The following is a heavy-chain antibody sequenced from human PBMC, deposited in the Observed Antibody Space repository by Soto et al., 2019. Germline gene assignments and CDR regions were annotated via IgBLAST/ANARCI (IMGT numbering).Heavy chain of an antibody. Sequence: QVQLVQSGAEVKKPGASVKVSCKASGYTFTSYDINWVRQATGQGLEWMGWMNPNSGNTGYAQKFQGRVTMTRNTSISTAYMELSSLRSEDTAVYYCARGKLWLHYYYYGMDVWGQGTTFTVSS. J-gene: IGHJ6*02. CDR3: ARGKLWLHYYYYGMDV. D-gene: IGHD5-18*01. V-gene: IGHV1-8*01. CDR2: MNPNSGNT. CDR1: GYTFTSYD.